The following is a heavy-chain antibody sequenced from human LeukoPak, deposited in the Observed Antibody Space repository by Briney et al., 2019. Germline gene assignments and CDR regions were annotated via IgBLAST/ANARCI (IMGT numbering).Heavy chain of an antibody. D-gene: IGHD6-19*01. V-gene: IGHV1-18*01. J-gene: IGHJ6*02. Sequence: GASVKVSCKASGYTFTSYGISWVRQAPGQGLEWMGWISAYNGNTNYAQKLQGRVTMTTDTSTSTAYMELRSLRSDDTAVYYCARDPNVKDIAVAGTDYYYGMDVWGQGTTVTVPS. CDR2: ISAYNGNT. CDR3: ARDPNVKDIAVAGTDYYYGMDV. CDR1: GYTFTSYG.